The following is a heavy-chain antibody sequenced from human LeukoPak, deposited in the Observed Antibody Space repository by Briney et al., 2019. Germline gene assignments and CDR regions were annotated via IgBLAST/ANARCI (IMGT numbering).Heavy chain of an antibody. Sequence: SQTLSLTCAVSGGSISSGGYSWSWLRQPPGKGLEWIGYIYHSGSTYYNPSLNSRLTISVDRSKNQFSLKLSSVTAADTAVYYCARGSGTNRPPFMDVWGQGTTVTVSS. CDR2: IYHSGST. CDR3: ARGSGTNRPPFMDV. J-gene: IGHJ6*02. CDR1: GGSISSGGYS. D-gene: IGHD2/OR15-2a*01. V-gene: IGHV4-30-2*01.